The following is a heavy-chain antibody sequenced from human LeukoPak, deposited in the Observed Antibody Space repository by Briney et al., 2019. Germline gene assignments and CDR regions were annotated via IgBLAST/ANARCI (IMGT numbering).Heavy chain of an antibody. CDR1: GFTFNNYA. D-gene: IGHD3-22*01. CDR2: ISGSGGAT. Sequence: GGSLRLSCAASGFTFNNYAMSWVRQAPGKGLGWVSAISGSGGATYYADSVKGRFTISRDNSKNTLYLQMNSLRAEDTALYYCASLDYFDSSDYGDYWGQGTLVTVSS. CDR3: ASLDYFDSSDYGDY. J-gene: IGHJ4*02. V-gene: IGHV3-23*01.